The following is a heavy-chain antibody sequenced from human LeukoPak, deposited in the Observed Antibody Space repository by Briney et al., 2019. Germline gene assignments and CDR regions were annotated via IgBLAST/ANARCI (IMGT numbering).Heavy chain of an antibody. Sequence: GGSLRLSCTASGINFGTSWMSWVRQSPGKGLEFLANIKYDGTVKNYLDSVKGRFTISRDNSKNTLYLQMNSLRAEDTAVYYCAKGTRRVIDAFDIWGQGTMVTVSS. CDR3: AKGTRRVIDAFDI. CDR1: GINFGTSW. D-gene: IGHD3-10*01. J-gene: IGHJ3*02. CDR2: IKYDGTVK. V-gene: IGHV3-7*03.